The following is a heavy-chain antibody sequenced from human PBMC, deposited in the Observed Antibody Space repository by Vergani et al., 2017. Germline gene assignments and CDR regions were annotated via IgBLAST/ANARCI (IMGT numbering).Heavy chain of an antibody. Sequence: QVQLVESGRGVVQPGRSLRLSCVVSGFTSSYYGMHWVRQAPGKGLEWVAVISYDGTQKYYADSVKGRFTISRDNSKSTLYLQMNSLRTEDTAVYYCATKSCGTPGCQIGYFREWGQGTLVTVSS. V-gene: IGHV3-30*03. CDR3: ATKSCGTPGCQIGYFRE. D-gene: IGHD1-1*01. CDR2: ISYDGTQK. J-gene: IGHJ1*01. CDR1: GFTSSYYG.